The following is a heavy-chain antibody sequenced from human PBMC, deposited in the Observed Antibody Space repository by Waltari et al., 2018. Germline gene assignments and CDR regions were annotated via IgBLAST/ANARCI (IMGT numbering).Heavy chain of an antibody. D-gene: IGHD2-2*01. J-gene: IGHJ3*02. CDR2: IYYSGST. CDR3: ARSLRNIVVVPAAGGAFDI. Sequence: QLQLQESGPGLVKPSETLSLTCTVSGGSISSSSYYWGWIRQPPGKGLEWIGSIYYSGSTYYNPSLKSRVTISVDTSKNQFSLKLSSVTAADTAVYYCARSLRNIVVVPAAGGAFDIWGQGTMVAVSS. CDR1: GGSISSSSYY. V-gene: IGHV4-39*01.